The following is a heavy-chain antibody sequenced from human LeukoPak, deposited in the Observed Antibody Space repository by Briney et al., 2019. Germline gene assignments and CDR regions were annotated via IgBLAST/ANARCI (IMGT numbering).Heavy chain of an antibody. CDR1: GFTFSDYY. CDR3: ASVDSSGYPDY. V-gene: IGHV3-11*04. D-gene: IGHD3-22*01. CDR2: ISSSGSTI. J-gene: IGHJ4*02. Sequence: GGSLRLSCAASGFTFSDYYMSWIRQAPGKGLEWVSYISSSGSTIYYADSVKGRFTIPRDNAKNSLYLQMNSLRAEDTAVYYCASVDSSGYPDYWGQGTLVTVSS.